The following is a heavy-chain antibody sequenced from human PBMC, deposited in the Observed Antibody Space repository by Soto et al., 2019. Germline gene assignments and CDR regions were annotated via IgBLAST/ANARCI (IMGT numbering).Heavy chain of an antibody. CDR2: VNHSGST. D-gene: IGHD6-13*01. Sequence: ASETLSLTCAVYGGSFSGYYWSWIRQPPGKGLEWIGEVNHSGSTNYNPSLKSRVTISVDTSKNQFSLKLSSVTAADTAVYYCAKVSSSWYAGFFDLWGQGTLVTVSS. CDR1: GGSFSGYY. CDR3: AKVSSSWYAGFFDL. V-gene: IGHV4-34*01. J-gene: IGHJ4*02.